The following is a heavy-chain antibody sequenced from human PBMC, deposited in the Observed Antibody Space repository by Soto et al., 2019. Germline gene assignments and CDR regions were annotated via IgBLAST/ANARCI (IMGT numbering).Heavy chain of an antibody. CDR3: ARARGKDYGYSAAFHS. Sequence: GGSLRLSCAASGFTFSSYGIHWVRQAPGKGLEWVAVIWYDGSNKYYADSVKGRFTISRDNSKNTLYLQMNSLRAEDTAVYYCARARGKDYGYSAAFHSWGQRTLV. J-gene: IGHJ4*02. CDR2: IWYDGSNK. V-gene: IGHV3-33*01. D-gene: IGHD4-17*01. CDR1: GFTFSSYG.